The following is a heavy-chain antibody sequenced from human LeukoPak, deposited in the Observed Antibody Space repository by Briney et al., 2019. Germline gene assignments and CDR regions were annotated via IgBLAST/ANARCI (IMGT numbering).Heavy chain of an antibody. CDR3: ARDSPMVRGDRTRAFDI. V-gene: IGHV4-61*01. J-gene: IGHJ3*02. D-gene: IGHD3-10*01. CDR2: IYYSGST. Sequence: SETLSLTCTVSGYSISSGYYWGWIRQPPGKGLEWIGYIYYSGSTNYNPSLKSRVTISVDTSKNQFSLKLSSVTAADTAVYYCARDSPMVRGDRTRAFDIWGQGTMVTVSS. CDR1: GYSISSGYY.